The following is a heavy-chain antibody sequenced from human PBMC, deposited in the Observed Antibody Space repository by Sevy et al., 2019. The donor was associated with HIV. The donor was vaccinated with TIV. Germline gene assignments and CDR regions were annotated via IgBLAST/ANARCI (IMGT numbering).Heavy chain of an antibody. V-gene: IGHV3-7*01. CDR2: IKQDGSEK. Sequence: GGSLRLSCAASGFTFSSYWMSWVRQAPGKGLEWVANIKQDGSEKYYVDSVKGRFTISRDNAKNSLYPQMNSLRAEDTAVYYCARDLPLQYYYDSSGSFDYWGQGTLVTVSS. CDR1: GFTFSSYW. J-gene: IGHJ4*02. D-gene: IGHD3-22*01. CDR3: ARDLPLQYYYDSSGSFDY.